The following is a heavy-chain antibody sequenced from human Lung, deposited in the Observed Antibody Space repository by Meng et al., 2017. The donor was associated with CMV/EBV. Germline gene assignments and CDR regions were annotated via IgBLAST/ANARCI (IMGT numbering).Heavy chain of an antibody. V-gene: IGHV1-2*06. D-gene: IGHD6-19*01. CDR3: AKSSDNGWSS. Sequence: VQPVLSGAGVKRPGASGKISCQASGYSFSGFYLNWARQAPGHGLEWLGRVNPISDDTHLAQKFEGRITVTRGATINTAFMELTRLRPDDTAVYYCAKSSDNGWSSWGPGTLVTVSS. CDR2: VNPISDDT. J-gene: IGHJ4*01. CDR1: GYSFSGFY.